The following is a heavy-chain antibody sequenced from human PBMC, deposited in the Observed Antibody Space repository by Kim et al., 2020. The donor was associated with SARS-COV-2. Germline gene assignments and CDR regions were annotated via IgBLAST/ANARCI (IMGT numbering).Heavy chain of an antibody. D-gene: IGHD6-19*01. CDR3: AKGIAVAGTADAFDI. J-gene: IGHJ3*02. V-gene: IGHV3-30*18. CDR1: GFTFSSYG. CDR2: ISYDGSNK. Sequence: GGSLRLSCAASGFTFSSYGMHWVRQAPGKGLEWVAVISYDGSNKYYADSVKGRFTISRDNSKNTLYLQMNSLRAEDTAVYYCAKGIAVAGTADAFDIWG.